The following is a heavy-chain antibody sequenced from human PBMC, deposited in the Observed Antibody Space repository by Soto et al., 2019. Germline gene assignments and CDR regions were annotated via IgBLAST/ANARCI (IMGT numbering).Heavy chain of an antibody. CDR1: GGSISSGGFY. CDR2: FYDTGST. V-gene: IGHV4-31*03. CDR3: ARGPRQLGGSYYYGMDV. J-gene: IGHJ6*02. Sequence: SDTLSLTCIVSGGSISSGGFYWSWIRQPPGKGLEWIGYFYDTGSTYYNAALKSRLYVSVDRSNNQFSLKLSSVTAEDTAVYYCARGPRQLGGSYYYGMDVWGQGTTVTVSS. D-gene: IGHD1-1*01.